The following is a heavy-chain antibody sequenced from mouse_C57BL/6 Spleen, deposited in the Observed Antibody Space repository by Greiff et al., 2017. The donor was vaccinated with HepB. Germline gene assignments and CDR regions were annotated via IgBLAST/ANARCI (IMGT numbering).Heavy chain of an antibody. CDR1: GFTFTDYY. CDR2: IRTKANGYTT. CDR3: ARCSSYWYFDV. J-gene: IGHJ1*03. V-gene: IGHV7-3*01. Sequence: EVQGVESGGGLVQPGGSLSLSCAASGFTFTDYYMSWVRQPPGKALEWLGFIRTKANGYTTEYSASVKGRFTISRDNSQSILYLQMNALRAEDIATYYCARCSSYWYFDVWGTGTTVTVSS.